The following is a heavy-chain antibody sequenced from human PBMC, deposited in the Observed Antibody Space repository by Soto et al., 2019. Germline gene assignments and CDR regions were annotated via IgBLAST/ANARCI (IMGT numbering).Heavy chain of an antibody. CDR2: INHSGST. J-gene: IGHJ6*02. CDR1: GGSFSGYY. CDR3: ARGRCSGGSCYFLIGYYGMDV. D-gene: IGHD2-15*01. V-gene: IGHV4-34*01. Sequence: QVQLQQWGAGLLKPSETLSLTCAVYGGSFSGYYWSWIRQPPGKGLEWIGEINHSGSTNYNPSLKSRVTISVDTSKNQSSLKLSSVTAADTAVYYCARGRCSGGSCYFLIGYYGMDVWGQGTTVTVSS.